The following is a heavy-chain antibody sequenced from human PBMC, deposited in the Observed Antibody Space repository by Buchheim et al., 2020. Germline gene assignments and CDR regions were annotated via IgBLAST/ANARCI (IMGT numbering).Heavy chain of an antibody. J-gene: IGHJ6*02. CDR1: GGSFSGYY. CDR3: ARGLQQLVPTYYYYYGMDV. D-gene: IGHD6-13*01. V-gene: IGHV4-34*01. Sequence: QVQLQQWGAGLLKPSETLSLTCAVYGGSFSGYYWSWIRQPPGKGLEWIGEINHSGSTNYNPSLKSRVTISVDTSKNQFSLKLSSVTAADTAVYYCARGLQQLVPTYYYYYGMDVWGQGTT. CDR2: INHSGST.